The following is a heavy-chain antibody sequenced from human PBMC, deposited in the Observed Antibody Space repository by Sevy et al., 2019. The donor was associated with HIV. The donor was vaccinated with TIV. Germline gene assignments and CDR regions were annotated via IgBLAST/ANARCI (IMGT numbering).Heavy chain of an antibody. J-gene: IGHJ4*02. V-gene: IGHV3-23*01. CDR1: GFTFSSYA. CDR2: IGGSADYA. D-gene: IGHD3-10*02. Sequence: GGSLRLSCVTSGFTFSSYAMSWVRQTPGKGLEWVSAIGGSADYAYYADSVKGRFTISRDNSKNTLYLQMNGLRAEDTAVYYCAKEVSEHSCSDYWGQGTLVTVSS. CDR3: AKEVSEHSCSDY.